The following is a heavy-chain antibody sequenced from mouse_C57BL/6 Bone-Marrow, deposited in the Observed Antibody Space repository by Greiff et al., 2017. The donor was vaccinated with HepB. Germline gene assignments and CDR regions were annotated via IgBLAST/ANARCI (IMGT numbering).Heavy chain of an antibody. CDR1: GYTFTGYW. CDR2: ILPGSGST. Sequence: QVQLKESGAELMKPGASAKLSCKATGYTFTGYWIEWVKQRPGHGLEWIGEILPGSGSTNYNEKFKGKATFTADTSSNTAYMQLSSLTTEDSAIYYCARGPITTVVATDYFDYWGQGTTLTVSS. CDR3: ARGPITTVVATDYFDY. J-gene: IGHJ2*01. V-gene: IGHV1-9*01. D-gene: IGHD1-1*01.